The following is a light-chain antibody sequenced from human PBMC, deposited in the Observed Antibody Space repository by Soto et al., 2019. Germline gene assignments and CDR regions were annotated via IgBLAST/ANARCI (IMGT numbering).Light chain of an antibody. CDR1: STDVGGYNY. J-gene: IGLJ1*01. V-gene: IGLV2-14*03. CDR2: DVS. Sequence: QSALTQPASVSGSPGQSITISCTGTSTDVGGYNYVSWYQHHPGKAPKLMIYDVSNRPSGVSYRFSGSKSGNTASLTISGLRAEDEADYYCSSYTSSSAYVFGTGTKLTVL. CDR3: SSYTSSSAYV.